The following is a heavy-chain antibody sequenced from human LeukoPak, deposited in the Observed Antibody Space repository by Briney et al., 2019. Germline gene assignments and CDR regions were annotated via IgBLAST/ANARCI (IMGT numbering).Heavy chain of an antibody. Sequence: GGSLRLSCAASGFTFSSYGMHWVRQAPGKGLEWVAVISYDGSNKYYADSVKGRFTISRDNSKNTLYLQMNSLRAEDTAVYYCARAGHSSGCYFFDYWGQGTLVTVSS. CDR1: GFTFSSYG. D-gene: IGHD3-22*01. J-gene: IGHJ4*02. CDR2: ISYDGSNK. CDR3: ARAGHSSGCYFFDY. V-gene: IGHV3-30*03.